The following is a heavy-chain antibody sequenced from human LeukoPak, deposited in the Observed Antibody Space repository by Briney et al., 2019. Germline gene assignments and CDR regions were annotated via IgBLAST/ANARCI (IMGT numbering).Heavy chain of an antibody. CDR2: FDPEDGET. J-gene: IGHJ6*02. CDR1: GYTLTELS. D-gene: IGHD3-10*01. V-gene: IGHV1-24*01. CDR3: ATARVRGVLVYYYYGMDV. Sequence: ASVKVSCKVSGYTLTELSMHWVRQAPGKGLEWMGGFDPEDGETIYAQKFQGRVTMTEDTSTDTAYMELSSLRSEDTAVYYCATARVRGVLVYYYYGMDVWGQGTTVTVPS.